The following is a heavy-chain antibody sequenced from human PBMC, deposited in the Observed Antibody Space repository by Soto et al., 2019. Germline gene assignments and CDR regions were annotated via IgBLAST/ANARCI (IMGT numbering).Heavy chain of an antibody. CDR2: FNSYNLKT. V-gene: IGHV1-18*01. CDR3: ARTPGSYTAVDY. CDR1: GYTFTNYG. Sequence: QVRLLQSGPEVKKPGASVKVSCKASGYTFTNYGISWVRKAPGQGLEWMGWFNSYNLKTEYAQKFQGRVTMSRDTSTTTVYRELMRLRSDDTAVYYWARTPGSYTAVDYWGQGTLVTVSS. J-gene: IGHJ4*02. D-gene: IGHD1-26*01.